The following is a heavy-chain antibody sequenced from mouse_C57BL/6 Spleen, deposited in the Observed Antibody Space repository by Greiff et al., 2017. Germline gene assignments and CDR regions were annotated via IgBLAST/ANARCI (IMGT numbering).Heavy chain of an antibody. CDR2: IYPGAGDT. CDR1: GYAFSSSW. J-gene: IGHJ2*01. D-gene: IGHD1-1*01. CDR3: AGGITTPYY. V-gene: IGHV1-82*01. Sequence: QVQLQQSGPELVKPGASVKISCKASGYAFSSSWMNWVKQRPGKGLEWIGRIYPGAGDTNYNGKFKGKATLTADKSTSTAYMQLSSLTSEDSAVYVCAGGITTPYYWGQGTTLTVST.